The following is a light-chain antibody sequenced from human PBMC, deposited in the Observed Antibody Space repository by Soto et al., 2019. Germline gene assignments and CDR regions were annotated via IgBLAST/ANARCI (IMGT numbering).Light chain of an antibody. J-gene: IGKJ2*01. CDR3: QQYGSSPLYT. CDR2: GAS. Sequence: EIVLTQSPGTLSLSPGERATLSCSASQSVSSSYLAWYQQKPGQAPRLLLYGASSRATGIPDRFSGSGSGTDFTLTISRLEPEDFAVYYCQQYGSSPLYTFGQGTKLEIK. V-gene: IGKV3-20*01. CDR1: QSVSSSY.